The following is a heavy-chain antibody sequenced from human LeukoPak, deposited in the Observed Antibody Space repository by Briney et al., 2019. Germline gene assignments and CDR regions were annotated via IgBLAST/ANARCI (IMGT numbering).Heavy chain of an antibody. CDR2: MSNDGSHK. CDR1: GFTFSTYT. CDR3: ARGDYYDSTDYSYYFDS. D-gene: IGHD3-22*01. Sequence: GRSLRLPCAASGFTFSTYTMHWVREAPGKGLEWVAVMSNDGSHKFYTDSVKGRFTISRDNSKNTLYLQMNSLRAEDTALYYCARGDYYDSTDYSYYFDSWGQGTLVTVSS. J-gene: IGHJ4*02. V-gene: IGHV3-30*04.